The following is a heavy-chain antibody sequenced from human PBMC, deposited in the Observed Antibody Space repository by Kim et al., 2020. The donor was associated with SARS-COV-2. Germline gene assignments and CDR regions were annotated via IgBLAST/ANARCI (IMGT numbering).Heavy chain of an antibody. D-gene: IGHD2-8*01. V-gene: IGHV1-69*04. CDR3: ARDRDEYGAFSSSDV. CDR2: IIPINAIT. Sequence: KISCKPSGGTINSYGVNWVRLAPGHGLEWMGRIIPINAITNYAQKFQGRVTLTADRSSGTSYMEMSGLRSEDTAVYYCARDRDEYGAFSSSDVWGQGTMVIVSS. CDR1: GGTINSYG. J-gene: IGHJ6*02.